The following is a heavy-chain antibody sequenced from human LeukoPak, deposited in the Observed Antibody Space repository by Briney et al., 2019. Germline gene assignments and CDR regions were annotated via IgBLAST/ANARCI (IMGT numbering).Heavy chain of an antibody. CDR2: INHSGST. CDR1: GGAFSGYY. Sequence: SETLSLTCAVYGGAFSGYYWSWIRQPPGKGLEWIGGINHSGSTNYNPSLKSRVTISVDTSKNQFSLKLSSVTAADTAVYYCARDSMITFGGTHYMDVWGKGTTVTVSS. V-gene: IGHV4-34*01. J-gene: IGHJ6*03. D-gene: IGHD3-16*01. CDR3: ARDSMITFGGTHYMDV.